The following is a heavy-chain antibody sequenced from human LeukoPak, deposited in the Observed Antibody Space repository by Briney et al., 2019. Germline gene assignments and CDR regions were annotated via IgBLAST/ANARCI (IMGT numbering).Heavy chain of an antibody. CDR3: AKVASYSRSEYGSGSFDS. D-gene: IGHD3-10*01. CDR2: ITPSGGST. Sequence: GGSLRLSCAASGFTFSTYAMNWVRQAPGKGLGWVSAITPSGGSTYYADAVKGRFTISRDNSKNTLYLLLNSLGAEDTAVYFCAKVASYSRSEYGSGSFDSWGQGTLVTVSS. V-gene: IGHV3-23*01. J-gene: IGHJ4*02. CDR1: GFTFSTYA.